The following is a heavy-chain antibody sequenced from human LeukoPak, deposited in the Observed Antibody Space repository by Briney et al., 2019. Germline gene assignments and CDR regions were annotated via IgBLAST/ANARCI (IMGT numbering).Heavy chain of an antibody. CDR1: GYSFTSYW. D-gene: IGHD3-3*01. CDR3: ARLIDFWSGYYPPSTTGYMDV. J-gene: IGHJ6*03. V-gene: IGHV5-51*01. CDR2: IYPGDSDT. Sequence: GESLKISCKGSGYSFTSYWIGWVRQMPGKGLEWMGIIYPGDSDTRYSPSFQGQVTISADKSITTAYLQWSSLKASDTAKYYCARLIDFWSGYYPPSTTGYMDVWGKGTTVTVSS.